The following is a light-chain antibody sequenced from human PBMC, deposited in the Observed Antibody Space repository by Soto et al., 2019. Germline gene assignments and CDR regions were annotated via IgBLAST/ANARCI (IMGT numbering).Light chain of an antibody. V-gene: IGKV1-33*01. CDR2: DAS. CDR3: HQYTNPPLT. CDR1: QDISDS. J-gene: IGKJ4*01. Sequence: DIHMTQLPSVLLASVGDRITITCPSSQDISDSLNWYQQKPGRAPNLLIYDASNLETGVPSRFSGSGSGTDFTFTITGLQPEDIATYYCHQYTNPPLTFGEGTQLDIK.